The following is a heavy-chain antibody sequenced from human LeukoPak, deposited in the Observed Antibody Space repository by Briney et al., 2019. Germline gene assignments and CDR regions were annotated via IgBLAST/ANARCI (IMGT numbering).Heavy chain of an antibody. CDR3: ARGSDYDFWSGYRMPFDY. CDR2: IYHSGST. V-gene: IGHV4-4*02. D-gene: IGHD3-3*01. Sequence: SGTLSLTCAVSGGSISSSNWWSWVRQPPGKGLEWIGEIYHSGSTNYNPSLKSRVTISVDKSKNQFSLKLSSVTAADTAVYYCARGSDYDFWSGYRMPFDYWGQGTLVTVSS. CDR1: GGSISSSNW. J-gene: IGHJ4*02.